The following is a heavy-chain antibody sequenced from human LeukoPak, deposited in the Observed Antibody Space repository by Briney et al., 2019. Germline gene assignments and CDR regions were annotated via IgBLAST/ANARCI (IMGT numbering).Heavy chain of an antibody. CDR3: ARDRWADYYDSSGYLLYWYFDL. D-gene: IGHD3-22*01. V-gene: IGHV4-30-4*08. Sequence: SETLSLTCTVSGGSISSGDYYWSWIRQPPGKGLEWIGYIYYSGSTYYNPSLKSRVTISVDTSKNQFSLKLSSVTAADTAVYYCARDRWADYYDSSGYLLYWYFDLWGRGTLVTVSS. J-gene: IGHJ2*01. CDR2: IYYSGST. CDR1: GGSISSGDYY.